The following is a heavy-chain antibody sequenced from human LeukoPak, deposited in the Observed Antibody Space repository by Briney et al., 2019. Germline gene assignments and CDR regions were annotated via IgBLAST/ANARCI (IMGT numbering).Heavy chain of an antibody. Sequence: GGSLRLSCAASGFTFDDYGMSWVRQAPGKGLEWVSGISWNSGSIGYADSVKGRFTISRDNAKNSLYLQMNSLRAEDTALYYCAKADYGDSHFDYWGQGTLVTVSS. CDR3: AKADYGDSHFDY. J-gene: IGHJ4*02. D-gene: IGHD4-17*01. V-gene: IGHV3-9*01. CDR1: GFTFDDYG. CDR2: ISWNSGSI.